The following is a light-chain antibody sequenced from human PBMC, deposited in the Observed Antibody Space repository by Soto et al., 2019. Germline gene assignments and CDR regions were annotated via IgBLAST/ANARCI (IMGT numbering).Light chain of an antibody. V-gene: IGKV4-1*01. CDR1: QSVLYSSNNKNY. J-gene: IGKJ4*01. CDR3: QQYYITPPTT. Sequence: DIVMTQSPDSLAVSLGERATINCKSSQSVLYSSNNKNYLAWYQQKPGQPPKLLIYWASTRESGVPDRFSGRGSGTDLTLTISSLQAEDVAVYYCQQYYITPPTTFGGGTKVEIK. CDR2: WAS.